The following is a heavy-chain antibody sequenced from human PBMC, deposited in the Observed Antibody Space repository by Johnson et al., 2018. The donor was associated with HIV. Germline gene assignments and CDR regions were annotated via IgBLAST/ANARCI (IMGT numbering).Heavy chain of an antibody. CDR1: GFTFSSYW. J-gene: IGHJ3*02. D-gene: IGHD3-10*01. CDR2: INSDGSST. Sequence: VQLVESGGGLVQPGRSLRLSCAASGFTFSSYWMHWVRQAPGKGLVWVSRINSDGSSTSYADSVKGRFTISRDNAKNTLYMQMDSLGAEDTAVYYCASVQLLADDVFNIWGQGTMVTNSS. V-gene: IGHV3-74*01. CDR3: ASVQLLADDVFNI.